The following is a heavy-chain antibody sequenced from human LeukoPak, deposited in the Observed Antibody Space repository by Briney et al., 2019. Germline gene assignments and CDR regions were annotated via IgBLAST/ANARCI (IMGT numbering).Heavy chain of an antibody. J-gene: IGHJ4*02. CDR2: IGGSGSGP. CDR1: GFTFNYFA. V-gene: IGHV3-23*01. D-gene: IGHD4-23*01. Sequence: GGSLRLSCVTSGFTFNYFAMSWVRQPPGKRLEWVSTIGGSGSGPSYPDSVRGRFTIFRDNSKNMVYLQMHSLRAEDTAVYYCSRINYGGNSGYHFDSWGQGTLVTVSS. CDR3: SRINYGGNSGYHFDS.